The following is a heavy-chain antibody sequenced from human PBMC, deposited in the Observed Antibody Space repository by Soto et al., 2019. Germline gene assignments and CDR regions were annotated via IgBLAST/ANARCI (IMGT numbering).Heavy chain of an antibody. D-gene: IGHD3-22*01. CDR1: GYTFTNYA. CDR2: INAGNGNT. Sequence: ASVKVSCKASGYTFTNYAIHWVRQAPGQRLEWMGWINAGNGNTRYSQKFQGRVTISRDTSASTAYMELSSLRSEDTSVYYCARARYFYDSSGLDYWGQGALVTVS. J-gene: IGHJ4*02. CDR3: ARARYFYDSSGLDY. V-gene: IGHV1-3*01.